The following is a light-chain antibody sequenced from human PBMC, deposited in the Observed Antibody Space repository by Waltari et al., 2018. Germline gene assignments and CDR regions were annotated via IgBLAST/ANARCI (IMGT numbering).Light chain of an antibody. CDR3: HQYYNTPYS. CDR2: WAS. J-gene: IGKJ2*03. Sequence: DIVLTQSPDSLAVPLGERATINCKSSRTVLYDSNNKNYLAWYHHNPGQHPNLLIYWASTRKSGVPDRFSGSGSGTDFTLTISTLQAEDVAVYYCHQYYNTPYSYGQGTKLEIK. CDR1: RTVLYDSNNKNY. V-gene: IGKV4-1*01.